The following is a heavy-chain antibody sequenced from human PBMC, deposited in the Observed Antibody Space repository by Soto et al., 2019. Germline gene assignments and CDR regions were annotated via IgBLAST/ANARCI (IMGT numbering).Heavy chain of an antibody. J-gene: IGHJ4*02. V-gene: IGHV4-4*02. CDR2: IYHSGST. CDR1: GGSISSSNW. D-gene: IGHD6-19*01. CDR3: ARASIAVAGNKFDY. Sequence: QVQLQESGPGLVKPSGTLSLTCAVSGGSISSSNWWSWVRQPPGKGLEGIGEIYHSGSTNYNPSLRSRVTISVDKSKNHFSLKLSSVTAADTAVYYCARASIAVAGNKFDYWGQGTLVTVSS.